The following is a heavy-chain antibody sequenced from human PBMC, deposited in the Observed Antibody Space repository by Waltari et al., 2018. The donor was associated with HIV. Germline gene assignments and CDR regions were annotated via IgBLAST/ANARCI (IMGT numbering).Heavy chain of an antibody. CDR1: GGSISSGDYS. V-gene: IGHV4-30-4*01. CDR2: IYYSGST. CDR3: ARDPRIAAADPYWYFDL. D-gene: IGHD6-13*01. Sequence: QVQLQESGPGLVKPSQTLSLTCTVSGGSISSGDYSCSWIRQPPGKGLEWIGYIYYSGSTYYNPSLKSRVTISVDTSKNQFSLKLSSVTAADTAVYYCARDPRIAAADPYWYFDLWGRGTLVTVSS. J-gene: IGHJ2*01.